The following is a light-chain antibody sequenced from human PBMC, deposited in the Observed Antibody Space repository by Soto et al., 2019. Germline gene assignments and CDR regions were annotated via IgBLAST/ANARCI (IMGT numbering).Light chain of an antibody. CDR3: SSYTSSSTYV. Sequence: QSALTQPASVSGSPGQSITISCTGTSSDVGGYNYVSWYQQLPGKAPKLMIYDVSNRPSGVSNRFSGSKSGNTASLTISGLQAEDEADYYCSSYTSSSTYVFGIGTKLTVL. J-gene: IGLJ1*01. CDR1: SSDVGGYNY. CDR2: DVS. V-gene: IGLV2-14*01.